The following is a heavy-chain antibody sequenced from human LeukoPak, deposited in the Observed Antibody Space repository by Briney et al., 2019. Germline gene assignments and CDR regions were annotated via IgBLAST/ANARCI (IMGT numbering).Heavy chain of an antibody. V-gene: IGHV4-39*02. CDR1: NGSMTSDSYY. J-gene: IGHJ5*02. Sequence: PSETLSLTCTVSNGSMTSDSYYWAWVRQLPGKGLEWIGTIFYGGKTYYSASLKSRVTVSLDTSKKNFSLRLSSVTAADTAVYYCARLWIVATWFDAWGQGALVTVSS. CDR3: ARLWIVATWFDA. CDR2: IFYGGKT. D-gene: IGHD2-2*03.